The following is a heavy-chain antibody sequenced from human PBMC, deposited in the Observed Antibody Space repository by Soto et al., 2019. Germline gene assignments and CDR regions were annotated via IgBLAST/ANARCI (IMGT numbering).Heavy chain of an antibody. CDR1: GFSFTTYW. D-gene: IGHD6-6*01. CDR2: IYPGDSDT. CDR3: ARLKDENHNSSSADN. J-gene: IGHJ4*02. V-gene: IGHV5-51*01. Sequence: GESLKISCQGSGFSFTTYWIGSVRQIPEKGLEWMGIIYPGDSDTKYSPSFQGQVTIPAAKFVSTAYLQWSSLKASDTAMYYCARLKDENHNSSSADNWGQGTLVTVSS.